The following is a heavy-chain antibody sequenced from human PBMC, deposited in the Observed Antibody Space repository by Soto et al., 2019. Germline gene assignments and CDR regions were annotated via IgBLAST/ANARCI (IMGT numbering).Heavy chain of an antibody. CDR2: ISSSSSYI. CDR3: ARQGETGDYDFWSGPAPYYGMDV. V-gene: IGHV3-21*01. J-gene: IGHJ6*02. CDR1: GFTFSSYS. Sequence: GGSLRLSCAASGFTFSSYSMNWVRQAPGKGLEWVSSISSSSSYIYYADSVKGRFTISRDNAKNSLYLQMNSLRAEDTAVYYCARQGETGDYDFWSGPAPYYGMDVWGQGTTVTVSS. D-gene: IGHD3-3*01.